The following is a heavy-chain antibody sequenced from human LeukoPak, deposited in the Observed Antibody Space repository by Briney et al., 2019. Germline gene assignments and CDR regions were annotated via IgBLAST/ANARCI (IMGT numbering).Heavy chain of an antibody. V-gene: IGHV6-1*01. CDR3: AREWGIAVAMGMDV. CDR1: GDSVS. D-gene: IGHD6-19*01. J-gene: IGHJ6*02. CDR2: TYYRSKWYN. Sequence: SQTLSLTCAISGDSVSRNWIRQSPSRGLEWLGRTYYRSKWYNDYAVSAKSRITINPDTSKNQFSLQLNSVTPEDTAVYYCAREWGIAVAMGMDVWGQGTTVTVSS.